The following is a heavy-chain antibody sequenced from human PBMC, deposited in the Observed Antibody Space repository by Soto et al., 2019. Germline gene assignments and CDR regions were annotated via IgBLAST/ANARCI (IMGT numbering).Heavy chain of an antibody. CDR2: ISYDGSNK. CDR3: ARDLFVHGDYERTYYYYGMDI. Sequence: QVQLVESGGGVVQPGRSLRLSCAASGFTFSSYAMHWVRQAPGKGLEWVAVISYDGSNKYYAASVKGRFTISRDNSKMTLYLQMNSLRAEDTAVYYCARDLFVHGDYERTYYYYGMDIWGQGTTVTVSS. D-gene: IGHD4-17*01. J-gene: IGHJ6*02. CDR1: GFTFSSYA. V-gene: IGHV3-30-3*01.